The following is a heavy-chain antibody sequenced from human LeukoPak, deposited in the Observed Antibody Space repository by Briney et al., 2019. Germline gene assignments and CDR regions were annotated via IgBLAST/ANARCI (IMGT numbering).Heavy chain of an antibody. Sequence: PGGSLRLSCAASGFTFSSYSIHWVRQAPGKGLEWVAVISYDGSNKYYADSVKGRFTISRDNSKNTLYLQMNSLRAEDTAVYYCARNPSGWLRSWVGHYGFDYWGQGTLVTVSS. D-gene: IGHD5-12*01. J-gene: IGHJ4*02. CDR2: ISYDGSNK. CDR3: ARNPSGWLRSWVGHYGFDY. CDR1: GFTFSSYS. V-gene: IGHV3-30*03.